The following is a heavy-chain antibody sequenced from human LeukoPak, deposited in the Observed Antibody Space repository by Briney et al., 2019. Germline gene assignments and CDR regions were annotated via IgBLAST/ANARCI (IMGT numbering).Heavy chain of an antibody. CDR3: ARGYYDFWSGYYSRMGWDH. Sequence: SSETLSLTCTVSGGSITSYYWSWIRQPPGKGLEWIGYIYYSGSTNYNPSLKSRVTISVETSKNQFSLKLSSVTAADTAVYYCARGYYDFWSGYYSRMGWDHWGQGTMVTVSS. V-gene: IGHV4-59*01. CDR1: GGSITSYY. J-gene: IGHJ4*02. CDR2: IYYSGST. D-gene: IGHD3-3*01.